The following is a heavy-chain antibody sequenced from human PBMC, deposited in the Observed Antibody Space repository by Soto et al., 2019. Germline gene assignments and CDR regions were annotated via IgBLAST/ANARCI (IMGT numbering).Heavy chain of an antibody. D-gene: IGHD5-12*01. CDR3: ARDLGGYSGXSGWFDP. J-gene: IGHJ5*02. CDR1: GGSISSYY. Sequence: SETLSLTCTVSGGSISSYYWSWIRQPPGKGLEWIGYIYYSGSTNYNPSLKSRVTISVDTSKNQFSLKLSSVTAADTAVYYCARDLGGYSGXSGWFDPWGQGTLVTVSS. V-gene: IGHV4-59*01. CDR2: IYYSGST.